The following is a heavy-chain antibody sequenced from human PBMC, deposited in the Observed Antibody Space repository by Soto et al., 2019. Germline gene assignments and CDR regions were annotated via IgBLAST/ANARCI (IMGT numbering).Heavy chain of an antibody. V-gene: IGHV4-61*01. J-gene: IGHJ4*02. CDR1: GGSVSSGSYY. CDR2: IYYSGST. D-gene: IGHD1-1*01. Sequence: NPSDTLSLTCTVSGGSVSSGSYYWSWIRQPPGKGLEWIGYIYYSGSTNYNPSLKSRVTISVDTSKNQFSLKLSSVTAADTAVYYCARDRGTGTQWGQGTLVTVSS. CDR3: ARDRGTGTQ.